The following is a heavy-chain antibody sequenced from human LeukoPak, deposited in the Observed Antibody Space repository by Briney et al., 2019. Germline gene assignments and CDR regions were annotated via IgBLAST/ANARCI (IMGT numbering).Heavy chain of an antibody. CDR3: ARGGDILTGYLETAWFDP. CDR1: GFIFSSYA. V-gene: IGHV3-30-3*01. D-gene: IGHD3-9*01. J-gene: IGHJ5*02. Sequence: GGSLRLSCAASGFIFSSYAMHWVRQSPGKGLEWVAAISYDETIKKDADAVKGRFTISRDNSKNTVYLQMSSLRVEDTAVYYCARGGDILTGYLETAWFDPWGQGTLVTVSS. CDR2: ISYDETIK.